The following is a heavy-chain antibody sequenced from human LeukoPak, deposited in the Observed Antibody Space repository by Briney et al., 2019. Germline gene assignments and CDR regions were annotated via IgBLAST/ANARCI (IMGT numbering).Heavy chain of an antibody. J-gene: IGHJ4*02. CDR3: ARDRARYCSGTSCYGDAFDY. V-gene: IGHV1-69*04. Sequence: ASVTVSYKASGGTFSSYAISWVRQAPGQGVEWMGRIIPILGIANYAQKFQGRVTITADKATSTAYMELSSLRSEDTAVYYCARDRARYCSGTSCYGDAFDYWGQGTLVTVSS. D-gene: IGHD2-2*01. CDR1: GGTFSSYA. CDR2: IIPILGIA.